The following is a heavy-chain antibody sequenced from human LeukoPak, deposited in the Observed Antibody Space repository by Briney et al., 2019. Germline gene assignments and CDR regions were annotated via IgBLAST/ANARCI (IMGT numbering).Heavy chain of an antibody. V-gene: IGHV3-11*06. J-gene: IGHJ6*04. CDR2: TSSSSSYT. CDR3: ARSLIVANPLDV. Sequence: PGGSLRLSCAASGFTFSDYYMSWIRQAPGKGLEWVSYTSSSSSYTNYADSVKGRFTISRDNAKNSLYPQMNSLRAEDTAVYYCARSLIVANPLDVWGKGTTVTVSS. D-gene: IGHD5-12*01. CDR1: GFTFSDYY.